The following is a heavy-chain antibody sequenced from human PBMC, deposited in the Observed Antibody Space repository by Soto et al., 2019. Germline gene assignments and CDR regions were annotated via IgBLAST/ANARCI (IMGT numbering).Heavy chain of an antibody. CDR2: ISPKSTYT. CDR1: GFPVSDYY. Sequence: QVHLVESGGGLVKPGGSLRLSCATSGFPVSDYYMSWIRQAPGKGLEWLSHISPKSTYTNYADSVKGRFTISRDNTKSSLFLQMNSLGVEDTAVYYCARGGGGGLFEQWGQGVLVTVSS. V-gene: IGHV3-11*06. D-gene: IGHD2-21*01. CDR3: ARGGGGGLFEQ. J-gene: IGHJ4*02.